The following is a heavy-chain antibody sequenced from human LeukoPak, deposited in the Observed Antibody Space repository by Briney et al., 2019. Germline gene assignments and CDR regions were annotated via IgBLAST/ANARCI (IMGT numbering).Heavy chain of an antibody. Sequence: GGTLRLSCAASGFTLSDHYMDWVRQAPGKGLEWVGRTRNKANSYTTEYAASVKGRFTISRDDSKNSLYLQMNSLRAEDTAVYYCARVASSGYYFDYWGQGTLVTVSS. CDR2: TRNKANSYTT. J-gene: IGHJ4*02. V-gene: IGHV3-72*01. D-gene: IGHD3-22*01. CDR1: GFTLSDHY. CDR3: ARVASSGYYFDY.